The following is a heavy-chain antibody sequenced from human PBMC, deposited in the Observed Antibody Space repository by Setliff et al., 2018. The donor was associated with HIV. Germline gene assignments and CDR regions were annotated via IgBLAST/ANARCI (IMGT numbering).Heavy chain of an antibody. J-gene: IGHJ3*02. CDR2: INQSGST. Sequence: SETLSLTCAVYGGSFSGYYWSWIRQPPGKGLEWIGEINQSGSTHYNPSLKSRLTISLDTSKNQFSLKLSSVTAADTAVYYCARLGYSGSLVGAFDIWGQGTMVTVSS. D-gene: IGHD1-26*01. CDR1: GGSFSGYY. CDR3: ARLGYSGSLVGAFDI. V-gene: IGHV4-34*01.